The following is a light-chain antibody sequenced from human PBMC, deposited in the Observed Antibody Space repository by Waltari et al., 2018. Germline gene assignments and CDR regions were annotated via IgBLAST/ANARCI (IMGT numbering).Light chain of an antibody. CDR2: GNT. Sequence: QSVLTQPPSVSGAPGERVTISCTGSSSNIGAGYEVHWYQQVPGNAPKLLIYGNTNRPSGVPDRVSGSKSGTSASLAITGLQAEDESDYYCQSYDSSGHYVFGSGTKVTVL. J-gene: IGLJ1*01. V-gene: IGLV1-40*01. CDR3: QSYDSSGHYV. CDR1: SSNIGAGYE.